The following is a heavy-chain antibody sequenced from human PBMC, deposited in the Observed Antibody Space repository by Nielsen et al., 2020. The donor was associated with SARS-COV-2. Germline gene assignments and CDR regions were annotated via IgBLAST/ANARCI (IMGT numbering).Heavy chain of an antibody. V-gene: IGHV2-26*01. J-gene: IGHJ6*02. CDR2: IFSNDEK. Sequence: SGPTLVKPTETLTLTCTVSGFSLSNARMGVSWIRPPPGKALEWLAHIFSNDEKSYSTSLKSRLTISKDTSESQVVLTMTNMDPVDTATYYCARIRDNWNSDYYYGMDVWGQGTTVTVSS. CDR3: ARIRDNWNSDYYYGMDV. CDR1: GFSLSNARMG. D-gene: IGHD1-7*01.